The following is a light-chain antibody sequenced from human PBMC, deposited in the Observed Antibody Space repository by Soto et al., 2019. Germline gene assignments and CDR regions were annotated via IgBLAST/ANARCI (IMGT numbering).Light chain of an antibody. Sequence: QSALTQPASVSGSPGQSITISCTGTSSDVGNYNYVSWYQQHPGKAPKLMIPDVTNRPSGVSNRFSGSKSGNTASLTISGLQAEDEADYYCSSYTTSSTRIFGGGTKLTVL. CDR3: SSYTTSSTRI. V-gene: IGLV2-14*03. CDR2: DVT. J-gene: IGLJ2*01. CDR1: SSDVGNYNY.